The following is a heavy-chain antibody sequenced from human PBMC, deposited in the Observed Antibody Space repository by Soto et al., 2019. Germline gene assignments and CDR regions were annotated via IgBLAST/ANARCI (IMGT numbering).Heavy chain of an antibody. CDR3: VAGRGGV. Sequence: GGSLRLSCVASGITFSDYGMYWVRQAPGKGLERVSGISPSGDYTDYADSVKGRFSISRDNSKSTLYLQMNNLRAEDTAVYYCVAGRGGVWGQGTTVTVSS. D-gene: IGHD3-16*01. CDR2: ISPSGDYT. CDR1: GITFSDYG. J-gene: IGHJ6*02. V-gene: IGHV3-23*01.